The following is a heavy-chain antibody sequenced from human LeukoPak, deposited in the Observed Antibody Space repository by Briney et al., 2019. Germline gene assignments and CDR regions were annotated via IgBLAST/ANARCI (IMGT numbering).Heavy chain of an antibody. V-gene: IGHV1-18*01. CDR1: GYTFTSYG. CDR2: ISAYNGNT. Sequence: ASVKVSCKASGYTFTSYGISWVRQAPGQGLEWMGWISAYNGNTNYAQKLQGRVTMTTDTSTSTDYMELRSLRSDETAVYYCARDTTIFGAEYFQHWGQGTLVTVSS. CDR3: ARDTTIFGAEYFQH. J-gene: IGHJ1*01. D-gene: IGHD3-3*01.